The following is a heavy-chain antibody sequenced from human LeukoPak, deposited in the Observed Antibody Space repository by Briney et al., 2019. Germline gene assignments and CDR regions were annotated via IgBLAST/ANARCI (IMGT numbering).Heavy chain of an antibody. J-gene: IGHJ3*02. CDR3: AKETRKSITIFGVVPSDAFDI. V-gene: IGHV3-23*01. CDR2: ISGSGGST. Sequence: GGSLRLSCAASGFTFSSYAMSWVRQAPGKGLEWVSAISGSGGSTYYEDSVKGRFTISRDNSKNTLYLQMNSLRAEDTAVYYCAKETRKSITIFGVVPSDAFDIWGQGTMVTVSS. CDR1: GFTFSSYA. D-gene: IGHD3-3*01.